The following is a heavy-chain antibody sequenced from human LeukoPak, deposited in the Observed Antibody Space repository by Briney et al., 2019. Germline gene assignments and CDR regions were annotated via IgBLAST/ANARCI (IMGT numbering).Heavy chain of an antibody. D-gene: IGHD1-26*01. V-gene: IGHV1-2*02. CDR1: GYTFTGYY. CDR3: ARSFYDFDY. CDR2: INPNSGGT. Sequence: ASVTVSCKASGYTFTGYYMHWVRQAPGQGLEWMGWINPNSGGTNYAQKFQGRVTMTTDTSTSTVYMELRSLRSDDTAVYYCARSFYDFDYWGQGTLVTVSS. J-gene: IGHJ4*02.